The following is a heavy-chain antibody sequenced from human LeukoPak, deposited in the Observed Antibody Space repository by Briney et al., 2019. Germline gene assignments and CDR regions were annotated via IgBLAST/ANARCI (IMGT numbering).Heavy chain of an antibody. CDR2: INPSGGST. Sequence: ASVKVSCKASGYTFTSYYMHWARQAPGQGLEWMGIINPSGGSTSYAQKFQGRVTMTRDTSTSTVYMELSSLRSEDTAVYYCARGYYGSGSYSASSRAHAFDIWGQGTMVTVSS. D-gene: IGHD3-10*01. CDR1: GYTFTSYY. J-gene: IGHJ3*02. CDR3: ARGYYGSGSYSASSRAHAFDI. V-gene: IGHV1-46*01.